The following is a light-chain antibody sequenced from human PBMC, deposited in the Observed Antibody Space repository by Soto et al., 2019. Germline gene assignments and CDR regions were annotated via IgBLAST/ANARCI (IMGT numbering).Light chain of an antibody. J-gene: IGKJ4*02. Sequence: EIVLTQSPATLSLSPGERATLSCRASQSVSSYLAWYQQKPGQAPKLLIHDASNRAPGIPAKFSGSGSGTDFTRTISSLEPEALAVYFCQRRSNWPPTLGGGTKVEIK. V-gene: IGKV3-11*01. CDR3: QRRSNWPPT. CDR2: DAS. CDR1: QSVSSY.